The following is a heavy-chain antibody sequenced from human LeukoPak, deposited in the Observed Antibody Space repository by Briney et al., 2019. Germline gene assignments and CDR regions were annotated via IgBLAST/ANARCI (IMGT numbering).Heavy chain of an antibody. Sequence: GGSLRLSCAASGFTYSSYAMSWVRQAPGKGLEWVSGISGSGTSTYYADSVKGRFTTSRDSSKNTLYLQMNSLRAEDTAVYYCAKDRSIAAGDDAFDIWGQGTMVTVSS. V-gene: IGHV3-23*01. D-gene: IGHD6-13*01. CDR1: GFTYSSYA. CDR2: ISGSGTST. J-gene: IGHJ3*02. CDR3: AKDRSIAAGDDAFDI.